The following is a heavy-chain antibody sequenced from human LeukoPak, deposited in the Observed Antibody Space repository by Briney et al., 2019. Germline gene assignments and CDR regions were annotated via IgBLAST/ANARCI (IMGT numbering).Heavy chain of an antibody. CDR2: ISSDSGTI. D-gene: IGHD3-10*01. V-gene: IGHV3-48*04. CDR1: GFTFNTYS. J-gene: IGHJ5*02. CDR3: ARDSYYYGSGSILRFDP. Sequence: GGSLRLSCVASGFTFNTYSMNWVRQAPGQGLDWLSYISSDSGTIYYADSVKGRFTISRDNAQNSLYLQMNSLRAEDTAIYYCARDSYYYGSGSILRFDPWGQGTLVTVSS.